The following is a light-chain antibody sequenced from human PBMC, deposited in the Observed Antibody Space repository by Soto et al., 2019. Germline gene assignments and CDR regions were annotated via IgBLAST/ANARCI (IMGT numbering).Light chain of an antibody. J-gene: IGLJ1*01. V-gene: IGLV1-44*01. Sequence: QSALTQPASVSGSPGQAITISCSGTSSDVGAFNYVSWYQQLPGTAPKVLIYTDNQRPSGVPDRFSGSKSGTSASLAINGLQSGDEADYYCGAWDESLNGYVFGTGTKVTVL. CDR1: SSDVGAFNY. CDR2: TDN. CDR3: GAWDESLNGYV.